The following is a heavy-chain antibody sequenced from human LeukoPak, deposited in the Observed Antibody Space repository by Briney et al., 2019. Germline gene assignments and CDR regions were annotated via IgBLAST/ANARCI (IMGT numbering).Heavy chain of an antibody. J-gene: IGHJ3*02. V-gene: IGHV1/OR15-3*02. Sequence: ASVKVSCKASGYTFTGYYMHWVRQAPGQGLEWMGWINAGNGNTKYSQEFQGRVTITRDTSASTAYMELSSLRSEDTAVYYCASYGEEDAFDIWGQGTMVTVSS. CDR1: GYTFTGYY. CDR3: ASYGEEDAFDI. CDR2: INAGNGNT. D-gene: IGHD3-10*01.